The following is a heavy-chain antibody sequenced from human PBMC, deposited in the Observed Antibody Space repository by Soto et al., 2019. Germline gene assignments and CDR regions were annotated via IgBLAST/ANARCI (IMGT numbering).Heavy chain of an antibody. V-gene: IGHV3-23*01. CDR1: GFTFSSYA. D-gene: IGHD2-15*01. Sequence: GGSLRLSCAASGFTFSSYAMSWVRQAPGKGLEWVSAISGSGGSTYYADSVKGRFTISRDNSKNTLYLQMNSLRAEDTAVYYCAKTIVVVVAATKYFDYWGQGTLVTVSS. CDR2: ISGSGGST. CDR3: AKTIVVVVAATKYFDY. J-gene: IGHJ4*02.